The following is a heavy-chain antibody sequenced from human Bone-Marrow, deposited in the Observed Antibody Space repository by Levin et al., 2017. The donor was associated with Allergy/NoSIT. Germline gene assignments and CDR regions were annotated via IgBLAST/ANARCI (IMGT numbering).Heavy chain of an antibody. V-gene: IGHV1-69*13. CDR2: FIPIFRTA. CDR1: GGTFSSYG. D-gene: IGHD3-22*01. J-gene: IGHJ3*02. CDR3: ARTGSVVVVIGTADYAFDI. Sequence: WASVKVSCKASGGTFSSYGISWVRQAPGQGLEWMGGFIPIFRTAKYAQKFQGRVTITADESTSTAYMELSGLRSEDTAVYYCARTGSVVVVIGTADYAFDIWGQGTMVTVSS.